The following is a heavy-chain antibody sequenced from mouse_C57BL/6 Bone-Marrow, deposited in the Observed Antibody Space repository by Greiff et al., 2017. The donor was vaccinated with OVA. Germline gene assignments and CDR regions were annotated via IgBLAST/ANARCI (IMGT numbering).Heavy chain of an antibody. Sequence: EVKLVESEGGLVQPGSSMKLSCTASGFTFSDYYMAWVRQVPEKGLEWVANINSDGSSTYYLDSLKSRFIFTRDNATNTLYLHMSSLKSEDTATYYCAREAGPRYGSDVWGTGTTVTVSS. J-gene: IGHJ1*03. D-gene: IGHD1-1*01. CDR1: GFTFSDYY. CDR3: AREAGPRYGSDV. CDR2: INSDGSST. V-gene: IGHV5-16*01.